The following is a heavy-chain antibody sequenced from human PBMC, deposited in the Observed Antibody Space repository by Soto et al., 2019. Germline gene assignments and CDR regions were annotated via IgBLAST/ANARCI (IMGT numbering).Heavy chain of an antibody. J-gene: IGHJ4*02. CDR2: VYHSGST. CDR3: TSSYSTSSSPDY. CDR1: GGSMRNYY. D-gene: IGHD6-6*01. V-gene: IGHV4-59*01. Sequence: SETLSLTCRVPGGSMRNYYWNWIRQPPGRGLEWIGYVYHSGSTNYNPSLKSRVSMSVDVSRNHFSLTLHSVTAADTAVYFCTSSYSTSSSPDYWGQGTLVTVSS.